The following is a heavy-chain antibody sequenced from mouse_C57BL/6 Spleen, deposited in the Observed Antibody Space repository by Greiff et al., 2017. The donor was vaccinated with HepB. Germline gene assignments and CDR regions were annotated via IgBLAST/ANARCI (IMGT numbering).Heavy chain of an antibody. CDR1: GYTFTSYW. Sequence: QVQLQQPGAELVKPGASVKLSCKASGYTFTSYWMHWVKQRPGQGLEWIGMIHPNSGSTNYNEKFKSKATLTVDKSSSTAYMQLSSLTSEDSAVYYCARWGPYNGNYGYFDVWGTGTTVTVSS. V-gene: IGHV1-64*01. J-gene: IGHJ1*03. D-gene: IGHD2-3*01. CDR3: ARWGPYNGNYGYFDV. CDR2: IHPNSGST.